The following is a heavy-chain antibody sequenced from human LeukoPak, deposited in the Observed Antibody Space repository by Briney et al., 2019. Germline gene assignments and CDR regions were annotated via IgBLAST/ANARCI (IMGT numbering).Heavy chain of an antibody. CDR1: GYTLTELS. CDR2: INPNSGGT. Sequence: ASVKVSCKVSGYTLTELSMHWVRQAPGQGLEWMGWINPNSGGTNYAQKFQGRVTMTRDTSISTAYMELSRLRSDDTAVYYCARDLYYDFWSGPENWFDPWGQGTLVTVSS. D-gene: IGHD3-3*01. J-gene: IGHJ5*02. CDR3: ARDLYYDFWSGPENWFDP. V-gene: IGHV1-2*02.